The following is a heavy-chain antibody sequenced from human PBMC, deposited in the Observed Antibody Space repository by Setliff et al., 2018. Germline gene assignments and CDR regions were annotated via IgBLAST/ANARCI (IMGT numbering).Heavy chain of an antibody. CDR2: IYYRGDT. CDR1: GAALNSGTYY. D-gene: IGHD1-1*01. CDR3: ARTGTYRYFDY. Sequence: SETLCLTCTVSGAALNSGTYYWGWIRQPPGKGLEWIGRIYYRGDTYYNPSLKGRLTISVDTAQNQFSLRLTSVTAADTAVYYCARTGTYRYFDYWGQGALVTVSS. V-gene: IGHV4-39*01. J-gene: IGHJ4*02.